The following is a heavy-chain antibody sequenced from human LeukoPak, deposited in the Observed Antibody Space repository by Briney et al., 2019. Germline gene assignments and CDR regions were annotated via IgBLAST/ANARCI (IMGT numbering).Heavy chain of an antibody. J-gene: IGHJ4*02. CDR3: ARGPLGTGEIDY. D-gene: IGHD7-27*01. V-gene: IGHV3-74*01. CDR1: GFTVSSNY. CDR2: IISDGSST. Sequence: QAGGSLRLSCAASGFTVSSNYMSWVPQAPGKGLVWVSRIISDGSSTLYADSVKGRFTISRDNAKNTLYLQMNSLRVEDTAVYYCARGPLGTGEIDYWGQGTLVTVSS.